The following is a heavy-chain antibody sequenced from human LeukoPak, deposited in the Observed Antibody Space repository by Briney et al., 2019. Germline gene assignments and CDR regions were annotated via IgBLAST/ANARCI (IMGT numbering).Heavy chain of an antibody. V-gene: IGHV3-23*01. CDR1: GFTFSSYA. J-gene: IGHJ6*02. CDR3: ARRVRTQYYYYYGMDV. Sequence: GGSLRLSCAASGFTFSSYAMSWVRQVPGKGLEWVSAISGSGGSTYYADSVKGRFTISRDNSKNTLYLQMNSLRAEDTAVYYCARRVRTQYYYYYGMDVWGQGTTVTVSS. CDR2: ISGSGGST.